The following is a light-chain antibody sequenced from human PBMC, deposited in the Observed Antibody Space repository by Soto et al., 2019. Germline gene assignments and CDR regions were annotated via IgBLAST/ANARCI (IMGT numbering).Light chain of an antibody. V-gene: IGLV2-14*01. CDR2: EVS. Sequence: QSVLTQPASVSGSPGPSITISCTGTSSDVGGYNYVSWYQQHPGKAPKLMIYEVSNRPSGVSNRFSGSKSGNTASLTISGLQAEDEADYYCSSYTSSSTLDVFGTGTTVTVL. CDR3: SSYTSSSTLDV. J-gene: IGLJ1*01. CDR1: SSDVGGYNY.